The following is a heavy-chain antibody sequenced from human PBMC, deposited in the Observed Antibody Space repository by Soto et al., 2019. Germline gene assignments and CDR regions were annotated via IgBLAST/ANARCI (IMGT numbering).Heavy chain of an antibody. Sequence: PSETLSVTCTVSGGFIIRSSYYWCWIRQPPGKGLEWIGSIYYSGSTYYNPSLKSRVTISVDTSKNQFSLKLSSVTAADTAVYYCARHAVQLWLDYWGQGTLVTVS. CDR1: GGFIIRSSYY. J-gene: IGHJ4*02. CDR2: IYYSGST. V-gene: IGHV4-39*01. CDR3: ARHAVQLWLDY. D-gene: IGHD5-18*01.